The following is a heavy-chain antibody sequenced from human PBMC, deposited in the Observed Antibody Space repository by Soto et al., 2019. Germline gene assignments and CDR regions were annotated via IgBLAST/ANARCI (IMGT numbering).Heavy chain of an antibody. CDR1: GFSLSNARMG. V-gene: IGHV2-26*01. CDR3: ARRTVTTRGVYYMDV. CDR2: IFSNDEK. Sequence: SGPTLVNPTETLTLTCTVSGFSLSNARMGVSWIRQPPGKALEWLAHIFSNDEKSYSTSLKSRLTISKDTSKSQVVLTMTNMDPVDTATYYCARRTVTTRGVYYMDVWGKGTTVTVSS. D-gene: IGHD4-17*01. J-gene: IGHJ6*03.